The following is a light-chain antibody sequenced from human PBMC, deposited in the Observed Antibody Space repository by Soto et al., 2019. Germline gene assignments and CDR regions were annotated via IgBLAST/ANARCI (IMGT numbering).Light chain of an antibody. CDR3: CSYAGSHTFEV. CDR2: DVS. J-gene: IGLJ1*01. Sequence: SVLTQPRSVSGSPGQSVTISCTGTSSDVGGYNYVSWYQQHPGKAPKLMIYDVSKRPSGVPDRFSGSKSGNTASLTISGLQAEDEADYYCCSYAGSHTFEVFGTGTKVTVL. CDR1: SSDVGGYNY. V-gene: IGLV2-11*01.